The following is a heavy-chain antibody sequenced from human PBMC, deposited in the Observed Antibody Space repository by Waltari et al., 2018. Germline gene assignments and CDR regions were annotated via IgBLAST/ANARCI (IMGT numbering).Heavy chain of an antibody. CDR2: IYTSGST. CDR3: ARDPGYASGWFGSN. V-gene: IGHV4-61*09. Sequence: QVQLQESGPGWVKPSQTLSLTCTVSGGSISSGTYYCSWIRQPAGKALEWLGYIYTSGSTNYNPSLKSRVTISRDTSKNQFSLKVASVTAADTAVYYCARDPGYASGWFGSNWGQGALVTVSA. CDR1: GGSISSGTYY. D-gene: IGHD6-19*01. J-gene: IGHJ1*01.